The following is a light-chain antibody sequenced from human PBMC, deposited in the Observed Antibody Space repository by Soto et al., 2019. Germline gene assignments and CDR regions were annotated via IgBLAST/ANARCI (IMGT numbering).Light chain of an antibody. CDR2: EVS. CDR1: SSDVGGYNY. Sequence: QSALTQPASVSGSPGQSITISCTGTSSDVGGYNYVSWYQQQSGKAPKLMIHEVSNRPSGVSSRFSGSKSGNTASLTISGLQAEDEAYYCCSSYTSSRAYVFGIGTKLTVL. J-gene: IGLJ1*01. V-gene: IGLV2-14*01. CDR3: SSYTSSRAYV.